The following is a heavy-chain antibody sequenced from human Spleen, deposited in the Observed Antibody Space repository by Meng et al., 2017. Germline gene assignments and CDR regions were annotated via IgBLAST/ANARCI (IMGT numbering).Heavy chain of an antibody. CDR1: GFTFSSYW. J-gene: IGHJ3*02. D-gene: IGHD3-10*01. Sequence: GESLKISCAASGFTFSSYWMSWVRLAPGTGLEWVANINQDGSDKYYVDSVKGRFTISRDNAKNSLYLQMNSLRAEDTAVYYCARGLAYYGSGSYEVPDAFDIWGQGTMVTVSS. CDR2: INQDGSDK. CDR3: ARGLAYYGSGSYEVPDAFDI. V-gene: IGHV3-7*01.